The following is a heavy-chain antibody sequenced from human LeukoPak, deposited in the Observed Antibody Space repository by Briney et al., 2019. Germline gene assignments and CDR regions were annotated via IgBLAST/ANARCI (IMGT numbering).Heavy chain of an antibody. CDR2: ISGSGGST. J-gene: IGHJ3*02. Sequence: VGPLRLSCAASGFTFSDYAMSWVRQAPGKGLEWVSAISGSGGSTYYADSVKGRFTISRDNSKNTLYLQMNSLRAEDTAIYYCAKEVLDYYDSSGTRGAFDIWGQGTMVTVSS. V-gene: IGHV3-23*01. D-gene: IGHD3-22*01. CDR1: GFTFSDYA. CDR3: AKEVLDYYDSSGTRGAFDI.